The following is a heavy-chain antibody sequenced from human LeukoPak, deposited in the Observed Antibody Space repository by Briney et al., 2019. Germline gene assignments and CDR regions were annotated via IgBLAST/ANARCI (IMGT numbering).Heavy chain of an antibody. CDR1: GFTFSSYW. Sequence: GGSLRLSCAASGFTFSSYWMSWVRQAPGKGLEWVANIKQDGSEKYYVDSVKGRFTISRDNAKNSLYLQMNSLRAEDTAVYYCARNFMVRGVTPLRYWGQGTLVTVSS. CDR2: IKQDGSEK. V-gene: IGHV3-7*01. J-gene: IGHJ4*02. D-gene: IGHD3-10*01. CDR3: ARNFMVRGVTPLRY.